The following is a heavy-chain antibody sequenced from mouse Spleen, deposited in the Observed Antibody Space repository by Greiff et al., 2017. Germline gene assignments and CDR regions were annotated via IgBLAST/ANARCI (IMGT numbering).Heavy chain of an antibody. D-gene: IGHD2-4*01. CDR2: IWRGGST. V-gene: IGHV2-5*01. Sequence: VMLVESGPGLVQPSQSLSITCTVSGFSLTSYGVHWVRQSPGKGLEWLGVIWRGGSTDYNAAFMSRLSITKDNSKSQVFFKMNSLQADDTAIYYCAKSDMITPWFAYWGQGTLVTVSA. CDR1: GFSLTSYG. CDR3: AKSDMITPWFAY. J-gene: IGHJ3*01.